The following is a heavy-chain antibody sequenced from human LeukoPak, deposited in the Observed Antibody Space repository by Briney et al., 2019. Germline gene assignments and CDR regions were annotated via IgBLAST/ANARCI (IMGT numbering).Heavy chain of an antibody. V-gene: IGHV1-8*01. Sequence: GASVKVSCKASGYTFTSYDINWVRQATGQGLEWMGWMNPNSGNTGYAQKFQGRVTMTRNTSISTAYMELSSLRSEDTDVYYCARGRRTRYYDSSGYSPYYYYMDVWGKGTTVTVSS. CDR3: ARGRRTRYYDSSGYSPYYYYMDV. J-gene: IGHJ6*03. CDR1: GYTFTSYD. CDR2: MNPNSGNT. D-gene: IGHD3-22*01.